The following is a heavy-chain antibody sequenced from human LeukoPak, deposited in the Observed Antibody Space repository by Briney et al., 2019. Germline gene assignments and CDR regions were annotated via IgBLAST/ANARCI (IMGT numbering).Heavy chain of an antibody. Sequence: GGSLRLSCAASGFTFSSNWMHWVRQAPGEGLVWVSRINEDGSTTNYADSVKGRFTISRDNAKNTLYLQMNSLRAEDTAVYYCVRDLGGRSGHWGQGTLVTVSS. V-gene: IGHV3-74*01. CDR1: GFTFSSNW. CDR2: INEDGSTT. D-gene: IGHD1-26*01. J-gene: IGHJ4*02. CDR3: VRDLGGRSGH.